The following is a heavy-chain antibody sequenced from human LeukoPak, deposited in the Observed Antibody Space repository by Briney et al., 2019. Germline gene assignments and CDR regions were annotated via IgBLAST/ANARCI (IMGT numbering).Heavy chain of an antibody. J-gene: IGHJ4*02. V-gene: IGHV6-1*01. CDR3: ARDFGTTGWHTFDY. CDR2: TYYRSKWYN. CDR1: GDSVSSKNGA. Sequence: SQTLSLTCVVSGDSVSSKNGAWNWIRQSPTRGLEWLGRTYYRSKWYNDYAESMEGRMTISQDTSKNQYSLHLNSVTPDDTAVYYCARDFGTTGWHTFDYWGQGTLVTVSS. D-gene: IGHD6-19*01.